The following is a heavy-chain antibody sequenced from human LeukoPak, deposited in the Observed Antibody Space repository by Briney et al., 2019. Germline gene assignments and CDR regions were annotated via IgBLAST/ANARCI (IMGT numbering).Heavy chain of an antibody. V-gene: IGHV3-74*01. CDR3: AKGRAVEVVAAFNY. J-gene: IGHJ4*02. Sequence: GGSLRLSCAASGLIFSNYWMHWVRQVPGKGLGWVSGINTDGRTAVYADSVKGRFTISRDNSKNTLYLQMNSLRAEDTAVYYCAKGRAVEVVAAFNYWGQGTVVTVSS. D-gene: IGHD2-15*01. CDR2: INTDGRTA. CDR1: GLIFSNYW.